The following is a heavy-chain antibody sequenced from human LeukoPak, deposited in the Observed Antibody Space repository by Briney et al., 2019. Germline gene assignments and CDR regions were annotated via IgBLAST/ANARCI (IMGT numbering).Heavy chain of an antibody. CDR1: GFTFSSTG. CDR3: ARTSSGWYDY. J-gene: IGHJ4*02. D-gene: IGHD6-19*01. V-gene: IGHV3-30*03. CDR2: VSYDGSNK. Sequence: PGGSLRLSCAASGFTFSSTGMHWVRQAPGKGLEWVAVVSYDGSNKYYADSVKGRFTISRDNAKNSLYLQMNSLRAEDTAVYYCARTSSGWYDYWGQGTLVTVSS.